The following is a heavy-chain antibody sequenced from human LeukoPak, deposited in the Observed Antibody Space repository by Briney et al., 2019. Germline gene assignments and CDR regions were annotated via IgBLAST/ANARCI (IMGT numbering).Heavy chain of an antibody. CDR2: INSRNTM. D-gene: IGHD5-24*01. V-gene: IGHV3-48*01. CDR3: ARVPVEMDV. CDR1: GFTFSSYA. J-gene: IGHJ6*04. Sequence: PGGSLRLSCAASGFTFSSYAMNWVRQAPGKRLEWLSYINSRNTMYYADSVKGRFTISRDNAESSLYLQMNSLRAEDTAVYYCARVPVEMDVWGKGTTVTVSS.